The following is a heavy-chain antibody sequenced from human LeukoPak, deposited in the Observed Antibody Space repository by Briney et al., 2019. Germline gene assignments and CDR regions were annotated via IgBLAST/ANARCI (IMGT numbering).Heavy chain of an antibody. V-gene: IGHV3-21*01. J-gene: IGHJ6*03. CDR3: AKGRGWEASYYYYYMDV. D-gene: IGHD1-26*01. Sequence: GGSLRLSCAHSGFTFSSYSMTWVRQAPGRGLECVSSHSISSSYLYYADSVKGRFTISRDNAENSLYLQMNSLRAEDRAVYYCAKGRGWEASYYYYYMDVWGKGTTVSIPS. CDR1: GFTFSSYS. CDR2: HSISSSYL.